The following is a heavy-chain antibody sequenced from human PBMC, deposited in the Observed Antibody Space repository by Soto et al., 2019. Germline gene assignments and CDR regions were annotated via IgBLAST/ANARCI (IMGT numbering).Heavy chain of an antibody. Sequence: GGSLRLSCAASGFTFSSYAMSWVRQAPGKGLEWASGISGSGGSTYADSVKGRFTISRDNSKNTLYLQMNSLRAEDTAVYYCAKDGFRIAAPFVYWGQGTLVTVSS. CDR1: GFTFSSYA. J-gene: IGHJ4*02. D-gene: IGHD6-13*01. V-gene: IGHV3-23*01. CDR2: ISGSGGST. CDR3: AKDGFRIAAPFVY.